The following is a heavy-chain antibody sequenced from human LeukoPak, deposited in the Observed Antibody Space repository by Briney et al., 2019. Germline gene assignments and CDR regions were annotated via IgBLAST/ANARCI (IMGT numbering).Heavy chain of an antibody. Sequence: SVKVSCKASVGTFSSYAISWVRQAPGQGLEWMGGITPIFGTANYAQKFQGRVTITADESTSTAYMELSSLRSEDTAVYYCAKRGAPVSPFDPWGQGTLVTVSS. CDR1: VGTFSSYA. V-gene: IGHV1-69*13. CDR3: AKRGAPVSPFDP. D-gene: IGHD3-10*01. J-gene: IGHJ5*02. CDR2: ITPIFGTA.